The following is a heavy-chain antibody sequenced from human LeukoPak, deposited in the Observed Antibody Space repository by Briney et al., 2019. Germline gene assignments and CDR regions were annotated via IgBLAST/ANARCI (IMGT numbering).Heavy chain of an antibody. CDR1: GGPFSGYY. Sequence: TSETLSLTCAVYGGPFSGYYWSWIRQTPGKGLEWIGEINHSGSTNYNPSLKSRVTISVDRIMNQFSLKLNSVTAADTAVYYCAVYAVGYHPRYHWCQGTLVTVSS. J-gene: IGHJ4*02. CDR3: AVYAVGYHPRYH. D-gene: IGHD2-15*01. CDR2: INHSGST. V-gene: IGHV4-34*01.